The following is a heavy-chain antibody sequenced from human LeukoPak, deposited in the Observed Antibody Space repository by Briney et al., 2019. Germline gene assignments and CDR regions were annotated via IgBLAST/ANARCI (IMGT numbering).Heavy chain of an antibody. J-gene: IGHJ6*02. Sequence: GGSLRLSCAASGFTFSSYSMNWVRQAPGKGLEWVSSISSSSSYIYYADSVKGRFTISRDNAKNSLYLQMNSLRAEDTAVYYCAREDKCHRMDVWGQGTTVTVSS. CDR1: GFTFSSYS. CDR2: ISSSSSYI. V-gene: IGHV3-21*01. CDR3: AREDKCHRMDV.